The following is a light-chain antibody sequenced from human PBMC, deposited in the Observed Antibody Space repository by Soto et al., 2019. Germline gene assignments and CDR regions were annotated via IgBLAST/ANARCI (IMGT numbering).Light chain of an antibody. V-gene: IGKV3-15*01. J-gene: IGKJ2*01. Sequence: EVVMTQSPATLSVSPGERATLSCRASQSVRRNLVWYQQKPGQAPRLLIYDASTRATGIPARFSGSGSGAEFTLIIRNLQSEDFALYFCQQCKNGPYTFVHGTKLAS. CDR1: QSVRRN. CDR3: QQCKNGPYT. CDR2: DAS.